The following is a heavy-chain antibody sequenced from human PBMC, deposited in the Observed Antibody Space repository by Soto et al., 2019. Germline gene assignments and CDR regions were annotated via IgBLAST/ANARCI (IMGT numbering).Heavy chain of an antibody. V-gene: IGHV3-9*01. CDR1: AFTFDNCA. CDR3: VQGRYPTMATPLDH. Sequence: EVQLVESGGGLVQPGRSLRLSCSASAFTFDNCAMHWVRQAPGKGLEWVSGISWDSTTVGYADSVKGRFTISRDDAKNSLYLQMNSLRREDTALYYCVQGRYPTMATPLDHWGQGTLVTVSS. J-gene: IGHJ4*02. CDR2: ISWDSTTV. D-gene: IGHD1-1*01.